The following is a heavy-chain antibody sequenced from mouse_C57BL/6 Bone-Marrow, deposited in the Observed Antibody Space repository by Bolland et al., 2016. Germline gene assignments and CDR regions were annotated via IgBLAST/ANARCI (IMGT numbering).Heavy chain of an antibody. D-gene: IGHD2-1*01. V-gene: IGHV1-53*01. J-gene: IGHJ4*01. Sequence: NYNEKFKSKATLTVDKSSSTAYMQLSSLTSEDSAVYYCAREGGCGNYPSYAMDYWGQGTS. CDR3: AREGGCGNYPSYAMDY.